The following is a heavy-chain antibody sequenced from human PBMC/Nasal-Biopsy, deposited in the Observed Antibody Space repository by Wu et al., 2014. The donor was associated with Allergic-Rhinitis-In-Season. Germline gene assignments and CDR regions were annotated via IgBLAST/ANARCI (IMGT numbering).Heavy chain of an antibody. J-gene: IGHJ4*02. CDR3: ARRGNLPVYDSTGYYYDC. CDR2: MSTTSRTI. V-gene: IGHV3-48*02. Sequence: SCAASGFTFSSYSMNWVRQAPGKGLERVSYMSTTSRTIYYADSVKGRFTISRDNAKNSLYLQMNSLRDEDTAVYYCARRGNLPVYDSTGYYYDCWGQGTLVTVSS. D-gene: IGHD3-22*01. CDR1: GFTFSSYS.